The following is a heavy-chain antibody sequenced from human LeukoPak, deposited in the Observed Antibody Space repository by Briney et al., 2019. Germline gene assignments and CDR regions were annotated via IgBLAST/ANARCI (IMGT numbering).Heavy chain of an antibody. CDR3: ARGRGYCTGASCDIDY. Sequence: GGSLRLSCVASGFSFNTFSMSWVRQAPGKGLEWVANIKEDGSEKYYVDSVKGRFTISRDNAKNSVFLQLNSLRAEDTAVYYCARGRGYCTGASCDIDYWGQGTLVTVSS. V-gene: IGHV3-7*01. D-gene: IGHD2-8*02. CDR1: GFSFNTFS. J-gene: IGHJ4*02. CDR2: IKEDGSEK.